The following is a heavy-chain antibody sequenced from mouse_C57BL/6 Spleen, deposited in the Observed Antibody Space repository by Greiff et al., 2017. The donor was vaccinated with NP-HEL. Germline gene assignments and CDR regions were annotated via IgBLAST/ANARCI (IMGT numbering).Heavy chain of an antibody. CDR3: AREDYYGPYYFDY. CDR1: GFTFSDYG. Sequence: DVKLVESGGGLVKPGGSLKLSCAASGFTFSDYGMHWVRQAPEKGLEWVAYISSGSSTIYYADTVKGRFTISRDNAKNTLFLQMTSLRSEDTAMYYCAREDYYGPYYFDYWGQGTTLTVSS. V-gene: IGHV5-17*01. J-gene: IGHJ2*01. D-gene: IGHD1-1*01. CDR2: ISSGSSTI.